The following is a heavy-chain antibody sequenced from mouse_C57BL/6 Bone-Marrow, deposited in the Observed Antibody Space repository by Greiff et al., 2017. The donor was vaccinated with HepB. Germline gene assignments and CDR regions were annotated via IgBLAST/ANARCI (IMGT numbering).Heavy chain of an antibody. V-gene: IGHV1-63*01. CDR1: GYTFTNYW. J-gene: IGHJ2*01. CDR2: IYPGGGYT. Sequence: VKLVESGAELVRPGTSVKMSCKASGYTFTNYWIGWAKQRPGHGLEWIGDIYPGGGYTNYNEKFKGKATLTADKSSSTAYMQFSSLTSEDSAIYYCARFGYDVGYWGQGTTLTVSS. D-gene: IGHD2-2*01. CDR3: ARFGYDVGY.